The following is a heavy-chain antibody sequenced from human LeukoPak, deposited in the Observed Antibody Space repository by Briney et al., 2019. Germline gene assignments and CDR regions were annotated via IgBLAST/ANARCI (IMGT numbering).Heavy chain of an antibody. CDR3: AKPQSAQSPRYCTGGSCPYYFDS. V-gene: IGHV3-23*01. J-gene: IGHJ4*02. CDR2: ISTTGIGT. D-gene: IGHD2-15*01. Sequence: GGSLRLSCAASGFAFSTYAMSWVRQAPGKGLEWVSIISTTGIGTYYAHSVKGRFTISRDNSKSTLSLQMTSLRAEDTALYYCAKPQSAQSPRYCTGGSCPYYFDSWGQGTLVTVSS. CDR1: GFAFSTYA.